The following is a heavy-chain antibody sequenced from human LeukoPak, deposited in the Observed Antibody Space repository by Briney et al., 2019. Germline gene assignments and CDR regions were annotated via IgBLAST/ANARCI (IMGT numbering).Heavy chain of an antibody. J-gene: IGHJ4*02. CDR2: ISGRGDYT. Sequence: GGSLRLSCGASGFPFKNYAMSWVGQAPGKGLEGVASISGRGDYTFYADPVKGRFTLSRNNSKDTLYLQMNSLRVEDTAIYYCAKDRPNYYGTNGHYYTRNGDYWGQGTLVTVSS. CDR3: AKDRPNYYGTNGHYYTRNGDY. CDR1: GFPFKNYA. D-gene: IGHD3-22*01. V-gene: IGHV3-23*01.